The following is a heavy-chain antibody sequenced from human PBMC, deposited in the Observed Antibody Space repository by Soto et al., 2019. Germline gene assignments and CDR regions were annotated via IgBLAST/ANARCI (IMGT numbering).Heavy chain of an antibody. CDR3: ARDAWTSGSGSGAYYYGMDV. J-gene: IGHJ6*02. D-gene: IGHD1-26*01. CDR2: IYYSGST. V-gene: IGHV4-59*01. CDR1: GGSISSYY. Sequence: SETLSLTCTVSGGSISSYYWSWIRQPPGKGLEWIGYIYYSGSTNYNPSLKSRVTISVDTSKNQFSLKLSSVTAADTAVYYCARDAWTSGSGSGAYYYGMDVWGQGTTVTVSS.